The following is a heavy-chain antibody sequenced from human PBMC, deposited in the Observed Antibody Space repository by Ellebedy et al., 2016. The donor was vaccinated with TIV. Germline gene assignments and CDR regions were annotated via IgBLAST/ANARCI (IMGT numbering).Heavy chain of an antibody. CDR2: ISWNSGEI. V-gene: IGHV3-9*01. CDR3: AKDRGYGGRSLLHY. Sequence: SLKISCAASGFTFENYLMHWVRQAPGKGLEWVSGISWNSGEIGYADSVKGRFTIYRDNAKNSLYLEMNSLRGEDTALYYCAKDRGYGGRSLLHYWGQGTLVTVSS. J-gene: IGHJ4*02. CDR1: GFTFENYL. D-gene: IGHD4-23*01.